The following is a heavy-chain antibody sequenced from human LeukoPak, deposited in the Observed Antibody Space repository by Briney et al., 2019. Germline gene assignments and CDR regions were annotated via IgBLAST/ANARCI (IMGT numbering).Heavy chain of an antibody. Sequence: GASVKVSCKASGYTFTGYYMHWVRQAPGQGLEWMGWINPNSGGTNYAQKFQGRVTMTRDTSISTAYMELSRLRSDDTAVYYCARAETFKYSSSSGASGYWGQGTLVTVSS. V-gene: IGHV1-2*02. D-gene: IGHD6-6*01. CDR2: INPNSGGT. CDR1: GYTFTGYY. CDR3: ARAETFKYSSSSGASGY. J-gene: IGHJ4*02.